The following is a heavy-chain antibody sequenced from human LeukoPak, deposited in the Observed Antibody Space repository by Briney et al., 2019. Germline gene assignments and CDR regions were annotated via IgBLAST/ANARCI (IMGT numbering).Heavy chain of an antibody. J-gene: IGHJ4*02. Sequence: GASVKVSCKASGYTFTGYYMHWVRQAPGQELEWMGWINPNSGGTNHAQKFQGRVTMTRDTSISTAYMALSRLRSDDTAVYYCARDRPLDADDYYGFYYFDYWGQGTLVTVSS. CDR3: ARDRPLDADDYYGFYYFDY. D-gene: IGHD3-10*01. CDR1: GYTFTGYY. V-gene: IGHV1-2*02. CDR2: INPNSGGT.